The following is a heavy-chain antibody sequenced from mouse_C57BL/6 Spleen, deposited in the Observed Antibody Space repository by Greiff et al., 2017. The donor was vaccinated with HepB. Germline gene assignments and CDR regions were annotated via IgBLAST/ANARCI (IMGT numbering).Heavy chain of an antibody. D-gene: IGHD1-1*01. CDR2: INPSNGGT. V-gene: IGHV1-53*01. CDR1: GYTFTSYW. CDR3: ARRGYYGSSYVYFDY. J-gene: IGHJ2*01. Sequence: QVQLKQSGTELVKPGASVKLSCKASGYTFTSYWMHWVKQRPGQGLEWIGNINPSNGGTNYNEKFKSKATMTVDKSSSTAYVQLSSQTSEDSSVYYCARRGYYGSSYVYFDYWGQGTTLTVSS.